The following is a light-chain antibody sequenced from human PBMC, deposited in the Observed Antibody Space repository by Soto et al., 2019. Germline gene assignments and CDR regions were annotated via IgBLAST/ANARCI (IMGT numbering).Light chain of an antibody. CDR3: QQYGGAPVN. CDR2: AAS. Sequence: EIVLTQSPGTLSLSPGESATLSCRASQSVSSSYFAWYQPKPGQAPSLLIYAASSRATGIPDRFSGSGSGTAFTLTTGRLATKDFEMYYCQQYGGAPVNFGGGAKVEI. CDR1: QSVSSSY. J-gene: IGKJ4*01. V-gene: IGKV3-20*01.